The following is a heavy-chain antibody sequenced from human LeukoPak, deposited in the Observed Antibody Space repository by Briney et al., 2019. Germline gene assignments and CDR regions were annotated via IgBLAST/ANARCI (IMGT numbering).Heavy chain of an antibody. CDR3: AARGWPPGWDYFDY. V-gene: IGHV1-18*01. J-gene: IGHJ4*02. D-gene: IGHD6-19*01. CDR1: GYTFNTYG. Sequence: AASVEVSCKASGYTFNTYGISWVRQAPGQGLEWMGWINTCNGSTSYAQKFQGRVTMTRDTSTSTVYMELSSLRSEDTAVYYCAARGWPPGWDYFDYWGQGTLVTVSS. CDR2: INTCNGST.